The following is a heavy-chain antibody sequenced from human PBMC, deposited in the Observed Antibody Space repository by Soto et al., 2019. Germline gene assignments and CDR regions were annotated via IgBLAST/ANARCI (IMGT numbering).Heavy chain of an antibody. CDR1: GGSITSSSYY. J-gene: IGHJ4*02. Sequence: PSETLSLTCTVSGGSITSSSYYWGWIRQPPGKGLEWIGNIYYSGSTYYNPSLKCRVTISVDTSKNQFSLKLSSVTAADTAVYYCMLGSGWKDFDYWGQGTLVTVSS. CDR3: MLGSGWKDFDY. V-gene: IGHV4-39*01. D-gene: IGHD3-22*01. CDR2: IYYSGST.